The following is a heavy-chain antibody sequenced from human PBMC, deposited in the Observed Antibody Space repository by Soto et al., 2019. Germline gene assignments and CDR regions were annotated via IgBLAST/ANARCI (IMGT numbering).Heavy chain of an antibody. Sequence: SQTLSLTCAISGDSVSSNSAAWNWIRQSPSRGIEWLGRTYYRSKWNNDYAVSVKSRITIKPDTSKNQFSLQLNSVTPEDTAVYYCASTRQQLGPYYFDYWGQGTLVTVSS. V-gene: IGHV6-1*01. J-gene: IGHJ4*02. CDR1: GDSVSSNSAA. CDR2: TYYRSKWNN. CDR3: ASTRQQLGPYYFDY. D-gene: IGHD6-13*01.